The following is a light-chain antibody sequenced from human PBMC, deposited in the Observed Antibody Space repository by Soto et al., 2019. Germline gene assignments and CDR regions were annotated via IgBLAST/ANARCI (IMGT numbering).Light chain of an antibody. CDR2: EVN. J-gene: IGLJ7*01. Sequence: QSVLTQPASVSGSPGQSITISCTGTSSDVGGYNYVSWYQQHPGKAPKLMIYEVNNRPSGVSDRFSGSKSGNTASLTISGLQAEDEADYYCSSYTSRTTFVFGTGTQLTVL. CDR1: SSDVGGYNY. CDR3: SSYTSRTTFV. V-gene: IGLV2-14*01.